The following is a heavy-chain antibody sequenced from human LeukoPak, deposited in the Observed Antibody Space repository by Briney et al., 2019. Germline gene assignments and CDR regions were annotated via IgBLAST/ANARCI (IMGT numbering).Heavy chain of an antibody. CDR1: GGTFSSYA. CDR3: ASDSGYDLMRPPWDYYYYGMDV. J-gene: IGHJ6*02. Sequence: GASVKVSCKAPGGTFSSYAISWVRQAPGQGLEWMGGIIPIFGTANYAQKFQGRVTITADESTSTAYMELSSLRSEDTAVYYCASDSGYDLMRPPWDYYYYGMDVWGQGTTVTVSS. V-gene: IGHV1-69*13. D-gene: IGHD5-12*01. CDR2: IIPIFGTA.